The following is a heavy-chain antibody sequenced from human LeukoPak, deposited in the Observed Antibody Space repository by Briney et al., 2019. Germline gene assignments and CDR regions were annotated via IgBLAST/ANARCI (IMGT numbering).Heavy chain of an antibody. J-gene: IGHJ4*02. Sequence: SETLSLTCTVSGGSISSRSYYWGWIRQPPGKGLEWIGNIYYSGSTSYSPSLKSRVTISVDTSKNQVSLNLNSMTAADTAVYYCARGLRVGSTGYHFDYWGQGAQVTVSS. D-gene: IGHD1-26*01. CDR1: GGSISSRSYY. V-gene: IGHV4-39*07. CDR2: IYYSGST. CDR3: ARGLRVGSTGYHFDY.